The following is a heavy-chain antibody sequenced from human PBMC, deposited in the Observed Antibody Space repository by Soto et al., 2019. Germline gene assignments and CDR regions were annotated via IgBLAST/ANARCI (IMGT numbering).Heavy chain of an antibody. CDR2: IIPIFGTA. Sequence: ASVKVSCKASGGTFSSYAISWVRQAPGQGLEWMGGIIPIFGTANYAQKFQGRVTITADESTSTAYMELSSLRSEDTAVYYCARDSAMVTGWFDPWGQGTLVTVSS. V-gene: IGHV1-69*13. J-gene: IGHJ5*02. CDR3: ARDSAMVTGWFDP. D-gene: IGHD5-18*01. CDR1: GGTFSSYA.